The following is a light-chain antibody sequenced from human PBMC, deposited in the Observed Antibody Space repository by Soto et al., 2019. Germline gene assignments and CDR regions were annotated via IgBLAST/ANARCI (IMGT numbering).Light chain of an antibody. V-gene: IGKV1-5*01. CDR2: DAS. CDR1: QSIGVW. CDR3: QQYNSYSEA. Sequence: DIQMTQSPSTLSSSVGDRVTITCRASQSIGVWLAWYQQKPGRAPKLLIYDASTLQRGVPSRFSGSGSGTEFTLNISSLQPEDFATYYCQQYNSYSEAFGQGTKVDIK. J-gene: IGKJ1*01.